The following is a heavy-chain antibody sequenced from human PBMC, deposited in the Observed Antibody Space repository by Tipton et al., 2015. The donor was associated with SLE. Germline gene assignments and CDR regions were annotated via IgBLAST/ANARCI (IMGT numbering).Heavy chain of an antibody. Sequence: LRLSCVVSGYSISSGYYWGWIRQPPGKGLEWIGNIYHSGSTYYNPSLKSRVTISVETSKNQFSLKLSSVTAADTAVYYCARHRVGATYYFDYWGQGTLVTVSS. V-gene: IGHV4-38-2*01. D-gene: IGHD1-26*01. CDR1: GYSISSGYY. J-gene: IGHJ4*02. CDR2: IYHSGST. CDR3: ARHRVGATYYFDY.